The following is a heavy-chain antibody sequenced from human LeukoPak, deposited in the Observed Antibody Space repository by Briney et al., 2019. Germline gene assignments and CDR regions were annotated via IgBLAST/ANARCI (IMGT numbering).Heavy chain of an antibody. V-gene: IGHV1-8*03. Sequence: ASVKVSCKASGYTFTSYDINWVRQATGQGLEWMGWMNPNSGNTGYAQKFQGRVTITRNTSISTAYMELSSLRSEDTAVYYCARFHGGNAGFDTWGQGTMVTVSS. CDR3: ARFHGGNAGFDT. J-gene: IGHJ3*02. D-gene: IGHD4-23*01. CDR1: GYTFTSYD. CDR2: MNPNSGNT.